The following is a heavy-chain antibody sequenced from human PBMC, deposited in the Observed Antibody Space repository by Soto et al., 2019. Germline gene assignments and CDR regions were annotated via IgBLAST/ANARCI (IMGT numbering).Heavy chain of an antibody. J-gene: IGHJ6*03. Sequence: SVKVSCKASGGTFSSYTISWVRQAPGQGLEWMGRIIPILGIANYAQKFQGRVTITADKSTSTAYMELSSLRSEDTAVYYCARQVRGVLYYYYMDVWGKGTTVTVSS. V-gene: IGHV1-69*02. CDR1: GGTFSSYT. CDR2: IIPILGIA. D-gene: IGHD3-10*01. CDR3: ARQVRGVLYYYYMDV.